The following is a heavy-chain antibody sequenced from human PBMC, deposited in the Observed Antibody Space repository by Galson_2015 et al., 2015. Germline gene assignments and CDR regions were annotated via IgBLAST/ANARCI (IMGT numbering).Heavy chain of an antibody. Sequence: SLRLSCAASGFTFSSYDMHWVRLATGKGLEWVSAIGTAGDTYYPASVKGRFTISRENAKNSLYLQMNSLRAGDTAVYYCATGMSGYRSTWYQNWGQGTLVTVSS. D-gene: IGHD6-13*01. V-gene: IGHV3-13*04. CDR3: ATGMSGYRSTWYQN. CDR2: IGTAGDT. J-gene: IGHJ4*02. CDR1: GFTFSSYD.